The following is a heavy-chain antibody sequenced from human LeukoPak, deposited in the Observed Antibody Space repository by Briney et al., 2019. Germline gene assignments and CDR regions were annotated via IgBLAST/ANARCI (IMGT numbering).Heavy chain of an antibody. J-gene: IGHJ5*02. D-gene: IGHD6-13*01. CDR2: IIPILGIA. V-gene: IGHV1-69*04. CDR3: ARDSSSWYNWFDP. Sequence: SVKVSCKASGGTFSSYTISWVRQAPGQGLEWMRRIIPILGIANYAQKFQGRVTITADKSTSTAYMELSSLRSEDTAVYYCARDSSSWYNWFDPWGQGTLVTVSS. CDR1: GGTFSSYT.